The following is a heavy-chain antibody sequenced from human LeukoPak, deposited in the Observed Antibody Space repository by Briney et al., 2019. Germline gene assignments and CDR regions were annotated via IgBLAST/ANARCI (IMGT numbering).Heavy chain of an antibody. D-gene: IGHD2-2*01. CDR2: ISKSGSDT. CDR1: GFTFSDYY. Sequence: PGGSLRLSCAAFGFTFSDYYMSWIRQAPGKGLEWVSYISKSGSDTNFADSVKGRFTISRDNAKNSLYLQMNSLRGEDTAVYYCARRILSTSWTDSFDIWGQGTMVAVSS. J-gene: IGHJ3*02. CDR3: ARRILSTSWTDSFDI. V-gene: IGHV3-11*06.